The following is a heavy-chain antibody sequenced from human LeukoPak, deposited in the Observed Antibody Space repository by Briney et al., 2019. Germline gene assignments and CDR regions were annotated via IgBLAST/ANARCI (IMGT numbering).Heavy chain of an antibody. V-gene: IGHV3-48*01. CDR1: GFTFSSYS. CDR2: ISSSSSTI. J-gene: IGHJ4*02. Sequence: GGSLRLACAASGFTFSSYSMNWVRQAPGKGLEWVSYISSSSSTIYYADSVKGRFTISRDNAKNSLYLQMNSLRAEDTAVYYCARGTFGGVIVMKYWGQGTLVTVSS. CDR3: ARGTFGGVIVMKY. D-gene: IGHD3-16*02.